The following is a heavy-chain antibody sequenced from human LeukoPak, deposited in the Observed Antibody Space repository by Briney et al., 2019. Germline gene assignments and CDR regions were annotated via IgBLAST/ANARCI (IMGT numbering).Heavy chain of an antibody. D-gene: IGHD3-10*01. CDR1: GFTFSSYA. J-gene: IGHJ6*02. CDR3: ARFYGSGSYYGYYYYGMDV. V-gene: IGHV3-23*01. CDR2: ISGSGGRT. Sequence: GGSLRLSCAASGFTFSSYAMSWVRQAPGKGLEWVSAISGSGGRTYYADSVKGRFTISRDNAKNSLYLQMNSLRAEDTAVYYCARFYGSGSYYGYYYYGMDVWGQGTTVTVSS.